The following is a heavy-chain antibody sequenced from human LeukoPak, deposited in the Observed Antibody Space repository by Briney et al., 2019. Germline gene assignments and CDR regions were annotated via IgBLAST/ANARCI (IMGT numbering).Heavy chain of an antibody. CDR2: IYTSGGT. D-gene: IGHD3-10*01. J-gene: IGHJ4*02. Sequence: PSETLSLTCNVSGGSISSGTYYWSWIRQSAEKGLEWIGRIYTSGGTDYNPSLKSRVTISVDKSKNQFSLKLSSVTAADTAVYYCAKDRGDTHNSGYFVYWGQGTLVTVSS. V-gene: IGHV4-61*02. CDR3: AKDRGDTHNSGYFVY. CDR1: GGSISSGTYY.